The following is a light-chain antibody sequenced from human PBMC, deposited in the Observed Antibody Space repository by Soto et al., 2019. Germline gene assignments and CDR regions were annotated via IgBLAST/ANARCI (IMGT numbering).Light chain of an antibody. CDR2: DAS. CDR1: QTISSW. J-gene: IGKJ1*01. V-gene: IGKV1-5*01. Sequence: DIQMTQSPSTLSGSVGDRVTITCRASQTISSWLAWYQQKPGKAPSLLIFDASTLHSGVPSRFSGSGSGTEFTLTISSLQPDDFATYYCQQFANSWTFGQGTKVDIK. CDR3: QQFANSWT.